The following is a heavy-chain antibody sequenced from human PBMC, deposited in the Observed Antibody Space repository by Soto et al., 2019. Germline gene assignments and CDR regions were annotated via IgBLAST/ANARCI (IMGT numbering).Heavy chain of an antibody. D-gene: IGHD3-3*01. Sequence: PGGSLRLSCAASGFTFSSYGMHWVRQAPGKGLEWVAVIWYDGSIKYYADSVKGRFTISRDNSKNTLYLQMNSLRAEDTAVYYCARDWEYYDFWSGPPTSYGMDVWGQGTTVTVSS. J-gene: IGHJ6*02. CDR3: ARDWEYYDFWSGPPTSYGMDV. CDR1: GFTFSSYG. CDR2: IWYDGSIK. V-gene: IGHV3-33*01.